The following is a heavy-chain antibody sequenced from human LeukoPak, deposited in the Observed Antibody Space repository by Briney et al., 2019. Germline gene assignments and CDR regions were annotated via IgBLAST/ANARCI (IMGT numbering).Heavy chain of an antibody. D-gene: IGHD2-2*01. CDR2: ISAYNGNT. CDR3: ARGPRYCSSTSCYSVEGDY. V-gene: IGHV1-18*01. J-gene: IGHJ4*02. Sequence: ASVKVSCKASGYTFTIYGISWVRQAPGHGLEWMGWISAYNGNTNYAQKLQGRVTMTTDTSTSTAYMELRSLRSDDTAVYYWARGPRYCSSTSCYSVEGDYWGQGTLVTVSS. CDR1: GYTFTIYG.